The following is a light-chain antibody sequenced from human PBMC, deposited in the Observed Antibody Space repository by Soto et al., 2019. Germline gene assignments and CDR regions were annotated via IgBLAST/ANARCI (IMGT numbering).Light chain of an antibody. CDR3: QQFGTSPRYT. CDR2: EAS. J-gene: IGKJ2*01. V-gene: IGKV3-20*01. Sequence: EILLTQSPGTLSLSPGERATLSCRTSQSVGSTYLAWYQQKPGQAPRLLIYEASRSATGIPDRFSGSGSGTDFTLTISRLEPEDFAVYYCQQFGTSPRYTFGQGTKLEI. CDR1: QSVGSTY.